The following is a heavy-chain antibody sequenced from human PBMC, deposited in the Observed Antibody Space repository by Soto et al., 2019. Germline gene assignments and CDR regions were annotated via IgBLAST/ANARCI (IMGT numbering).Heavy chain of an antibody. CDR2: ISYDGNNK. D-gene: IGHD4-17*01. Sequence: QVQLVESGGGVVQPGRSLRLSCAASGFTFSSYGMHWVRQAPGKGLEWVAVISYDGNNKYYADSVKGPFSISRDNFKNTLYLQMDSLRAEDTAMYYCAKDHLETTVTTPSSWGQGTLVTVSS. CDR1: GFTFSSYG. V-gene: IGHV3-30*18. CDR3: AKDHLETTVTTPSS. J-gene: IGHJ5*02.